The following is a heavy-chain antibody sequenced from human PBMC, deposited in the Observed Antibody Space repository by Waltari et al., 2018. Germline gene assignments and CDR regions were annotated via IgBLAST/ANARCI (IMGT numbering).Heavy chain of an antibody. Sequence: EVQVLESGGGLIQPGGSMRLSCPASGFTFRSEAMTWVRQAPGEGLEWVSAISGSGDSTYYADSVRGRFTISGDSSRNTVWLQMSSLRVEDTAVYFCAKVLNNWPDVFDVWGQGTMVTVSS. CDR3: AKVLNNWPDVFDV. V-gene: IGHV3-23*01. CDR2: ISGSGDST. J-gene: IGHJ3*01. CDR1: GFTFRSEA.